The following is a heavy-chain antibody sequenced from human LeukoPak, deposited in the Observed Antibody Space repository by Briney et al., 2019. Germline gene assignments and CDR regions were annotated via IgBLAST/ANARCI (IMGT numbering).Heavy chain of an antibody. D-gene: IGHD3-3*01. Sequence: SETLSLTCTVSGGSISSYYWSWIRQPAGKGLEWIGRIYTSGSTNYNPSLKSRVTMSVDTSKNQFSLKLSSVTAADTAVYYCARETFWSGSWGYYYYYMDVWGKGTTVTVSS. CDR1: GGSISSYY. CDR2: IYTSGST. J-gene: IGHJ6*03. V-gene: IGHV4-4*07. CDR3: ARETFWSGSWGYYYYYMDV.